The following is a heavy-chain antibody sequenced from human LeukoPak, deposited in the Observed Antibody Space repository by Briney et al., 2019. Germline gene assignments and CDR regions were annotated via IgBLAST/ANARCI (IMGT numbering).Heavy chain of an antibody. Sequence: ASVKVSCKASGYSFSEYYVHWVRQAPGQGLEWMGWINPNSGGTNSAQKFQGRVTMTRDTSINTAYMELTILRSGDTAVYYCARGDYGDRNDYWGQGTLITVSS. V-gene: IGHV1-2*02. D-gene: IGHD4-17*01. J-gene: IGHJ4*02. CDR2: INPNSGGT. CDR1: GYSFSEYY. CDR3: ARGDYGDRNDY.